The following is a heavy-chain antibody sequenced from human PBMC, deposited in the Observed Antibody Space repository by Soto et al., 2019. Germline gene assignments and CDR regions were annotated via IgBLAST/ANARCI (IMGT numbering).Heavy chain of an antibody. CDR3: ARADYEILTGSYAMDV. J-gene: IGHJ6*02. Sequence: SETLSLTCTVSDDFISSYYWNWIRQPAGEGLEWIGRVSTNGATNYNPSLESRVTMSVDTSKNQFSLKLTSVTAADTAVYFCARADYEILTGSYAMDVWGQGTTVTAP. V-gene: IGHV4-4*07. CDR1: DDFISSYY. CDR2: VSTNGAT. D-gene: IGHD3-9*01.